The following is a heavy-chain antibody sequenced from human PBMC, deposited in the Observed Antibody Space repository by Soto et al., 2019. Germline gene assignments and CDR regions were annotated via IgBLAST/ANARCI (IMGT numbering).Heavy chain of an antibody. D-gene: IGHD6-13*01. V-gene: IGHV4-30-4*01. J-gene: IGHJ5*02. CDR3: ASHPKYSSRRRHIGNWFDP. Sequence: SETLSLTCTVSGGSISSGDYYWSWIRQPPGKGLEWIGYIYYSGSTYYNPSLKSRVTISVDTSKNQFSLKLSSVTAADTAVYYCASHPKYSSRRRHIGNWFDPWGQGTLVTVSS. CDR2: IYYSGST. CDR1: GGSISSGDYY.